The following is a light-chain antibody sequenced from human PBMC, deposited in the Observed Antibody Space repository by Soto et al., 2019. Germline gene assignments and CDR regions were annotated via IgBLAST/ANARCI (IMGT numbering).Light chain of an antibody. CDR3: QHRSDFPLT. CDR1: QSVSSY. Sequence: EIVLIQSPGTLSLSPGDRATLSCRASQSVSSYLAWYQQKPGQAPRLLIYDASNRATGIPARFSGSGSGTDFTLTISSLEPEDFAVYYCQHRSDFPLTFGGGTKVEI. CDR2: DAS. J-gene: IGKJ4*01. V-gene: IGKV3-11*01.